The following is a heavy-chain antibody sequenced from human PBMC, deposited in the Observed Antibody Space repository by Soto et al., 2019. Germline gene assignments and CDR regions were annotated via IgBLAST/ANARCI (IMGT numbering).Heavy chain of an antibody. Sequence: GGSLRLSCAASGFTFSNNGMPWVRQAPGKGLEWMGVISYEGSEKYYAGSVKGRFTISRDNSKNTLYLQMDTLRAEDTAIYYCVKDKGAAAGFDYWGQGILVTVS. D-gene: IGHD6-13*01. V-gene: IGHV3-30*18. CDR1: GFTFSNNG. CDR2: ISYEGSEK. J-gene: IGHJ4*02. CDR3: VKDKGAAAGFDY.